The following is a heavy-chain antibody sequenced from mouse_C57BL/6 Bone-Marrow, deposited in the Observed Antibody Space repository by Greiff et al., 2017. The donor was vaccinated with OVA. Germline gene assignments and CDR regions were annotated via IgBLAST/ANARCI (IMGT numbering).Heavy chain of an antibody. V-gene: IGHV1-54*01. CDR3: ARCNDGYYVFAY. CDR2: INPGSGGT. Sequence: QVQLQQSGAELVRPGTSVKVSCKASGYAFTNYLIEWVKQRPGQGLEWIGVINPGSGGTNYNEKFKGKATLTADKSSSTAYMQLSSLTSEDSAVYFCARCNDGYYVFAYWGQGTLVTVSA. D-gene: IGHD2-3*01. CDR1: GYAFTNYL. J-gene: IGHJ3*01.